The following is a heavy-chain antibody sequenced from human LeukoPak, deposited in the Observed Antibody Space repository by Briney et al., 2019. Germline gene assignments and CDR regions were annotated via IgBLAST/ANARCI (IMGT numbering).Heavy chain of an antibody. CDR3: ARQSVLYGVGP. CDR1: GGSITSYY. J-gene: IGHJ5*02. D-gene: IGHD4/OR15-4a*01. Sequence: SETLSLTCTVSGGSITSYYWSWIRQPPGKGLEWIGNIYHSGSTNYNPSLESRVTMSVDTSRNQFSLKLSSVTAADTAVYYCARQSVLYGVGPWGQGTLVTVSS. CDR2: IYHSGST. V-gene: IGHV4-59*08.